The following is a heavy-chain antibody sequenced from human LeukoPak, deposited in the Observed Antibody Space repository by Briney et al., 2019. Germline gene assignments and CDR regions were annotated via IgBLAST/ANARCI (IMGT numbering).Heavy chain of an antibody. CDR1: GGSFSGYY. CDR2: INHSGST. CDR3: ARRARPQVPAVPGYYFDY. J-gene: IGHJ4*02. D-gene: IGHD2-2*01. Sequence: SETLSLTCAVSGGSFSGYYWSWIRQPPGKGLEWIGEINHSGSTNYNPSLKSRGTISVDTSKNQFSLKLGSVTAADTAVYYCARRARPQVPAVPGYYFDYWGQGTLVTVSS. V-gene: IGHV4-34*01.